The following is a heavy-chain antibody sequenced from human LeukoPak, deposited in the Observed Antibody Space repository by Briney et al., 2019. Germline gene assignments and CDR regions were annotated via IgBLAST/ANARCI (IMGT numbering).Heavy chain of an antibody. Sequence: ASVKVSCKASGGTFSSYAISWVRQAPGPGLEWMGRIIPIFGIANYAQKSQGRVTITADKSTSTAYMKLSSLRSEDTAVYYCARGPYCSSTSCYYAGGLAGWGQGTLVTVSS. V-gene: IGHV1-69*04. D-gene: IGHD2-2*01. CDR2: IIPIFGIA. CDR1: GGTFSSYA. J-gene: IGHJ4*02. CDR3: ARGPYCSSTSCYYAGGLAG.